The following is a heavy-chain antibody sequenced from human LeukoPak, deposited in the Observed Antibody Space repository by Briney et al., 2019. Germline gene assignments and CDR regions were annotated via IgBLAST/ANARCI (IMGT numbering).Heavy chain of an antibody. Sequence: GTSLRLSCAASGFTFSSYGMNWVRQAPGKGLEWVAVISYDGTNKFYVDSLRGRFTISRDNSKNTLYLQMNSLRAEDTAVYYCAKDGYYGSGTYPDYWGQGTLVTISS. V-gene: IGHV3-30*18. J-gene: IGHJ4*02. CDR3: AKDGYYGSGTYPDY. CDR1: GFTFSSYG. D-gene: IGHD3-10*01. CDR2: ISYDGTNK.